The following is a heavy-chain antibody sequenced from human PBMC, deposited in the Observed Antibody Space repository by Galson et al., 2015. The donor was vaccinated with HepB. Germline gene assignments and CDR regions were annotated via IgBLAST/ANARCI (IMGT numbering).Heavy chain of an antibody. CDR3: ARGKYYYDSSGHAAFDI. CDR2: ISYDGSNK. D-gene: IGHD3-22*01. J-gene: IGHJ3*02. Sequence: SLRLSCAASGFTFSSYAMHWVRQAPGKGLEWVAVISYDGSNKYYADSVKGRFTISRDNSKNTLYLQMNSLRAEDTAVYYCARGKYYYDSSGHAAFDIWGQGTMVTVSS. CDR1: GFTFSSYA. V-gene: IGHV3-30*04.